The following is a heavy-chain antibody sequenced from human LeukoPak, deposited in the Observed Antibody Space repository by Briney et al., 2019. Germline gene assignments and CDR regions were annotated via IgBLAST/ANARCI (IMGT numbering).Heavy chain of an antibody. D-gene: IGHD3-10*01. CDR2: IYSDGST. J-gene: IGHJ4*02. Sequence: YPWGSLRLSCAASGLSVSSNYMSWVRQAPGKGLEWVSVIYSDGSTYYADSVKGRFTISRDNSKNTLYLQMNSLRVEDTAVYYCVRGMGVSMLYYFDYWGQGTLVTVSS. V-gene: IGHV3-66*02. CDR3: VRGMGVSMLYYFDY. CDR1: GLSVSSNY.